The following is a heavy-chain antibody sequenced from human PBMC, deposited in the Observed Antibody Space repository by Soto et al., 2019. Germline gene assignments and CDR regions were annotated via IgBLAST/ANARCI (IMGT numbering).Heavy chain of an antibody. J-gene: IGHJ5*02. CDR1: GDTFISNA. Sequence: GGSLRLSCAASGDTFISNAMSWIRQAPGKGLEWVSAISAGGGTTSYSDSVKGRFTISRDNSKNTLYLQMNTLKAEDTAVYYCAKDIRSIWTKNWFDPWGQGTLVTVSS. V-gene: IGHV3-23*01. CDR3: AKDIRSIWTKNWFDP. CDR2: ISAGGGTT. D-gene: IGHD6-6*01.